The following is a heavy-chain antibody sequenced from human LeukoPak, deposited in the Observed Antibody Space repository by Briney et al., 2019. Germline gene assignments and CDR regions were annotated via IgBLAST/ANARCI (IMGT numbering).Heavy chain of an antibody. Sequence: GASVKVSCKASGYTFTSYAISWVRRAPGQGLEWMGGIIPIFGTANYAQKFQGRVTITADESTSTAYMELSSLRSEDTAVYYCARAYCGGDCYSIHWFDPWGQGTLVTVSS. CDR2: IIPIFGTA. J-gene: IGHJ5*02. CDR1: GYTFTSYA. D-gene: IGHD2-21*02. V-gene: IGHV1-69*13. CDR3: ARAYCGGDCYSIHWFDP.